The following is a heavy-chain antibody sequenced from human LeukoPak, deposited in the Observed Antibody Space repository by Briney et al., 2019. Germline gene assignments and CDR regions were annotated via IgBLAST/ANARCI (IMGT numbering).Heavy chain of an antibody. J-gene: IGHJ4*02. CDR2: IIPIFGSA. CDR3: AADYYDSSGYYSPHFDY. D-gene: IGHD3-22*01. V-gene: IGHV1-69*01. CDR1: GGTFRSYA. Sequence: SVKVSCKASGGTFRSYAITWVRQAPGQGLEWMGGIIPIFGSANYAQKFQGRVTITADESTSTAYMELSSLRSEDTAVYYCAADYYDSSGYYSPHFDYRGQGTLVTVSS.